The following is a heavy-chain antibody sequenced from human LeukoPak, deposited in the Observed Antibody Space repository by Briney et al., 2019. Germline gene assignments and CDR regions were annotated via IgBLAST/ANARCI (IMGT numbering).Heavy chain of an antibody. CDR1: GYTFNSYG. CDR3: ARDSSGYWFDP. V-gene: IGHV1-18*01. CDR2: ISAYNGNT. J-gene: IGHJ5*02. Sequence: ASVKVSCKTSGYTFNSYGISWVRQAPGQGLEWMGWISAYNGNTNYAQKLQGRVTMTTDTSTSTAYMELRSLRSDDTAVYYCARDSSGYWFDPWGQGTLVTVSS. D-gene: IGHD3-22*01.